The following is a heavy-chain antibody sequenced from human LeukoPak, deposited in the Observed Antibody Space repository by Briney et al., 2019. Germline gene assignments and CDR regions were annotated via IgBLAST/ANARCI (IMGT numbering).Heavy chain of an antibody. J-gene: IGHJ4*02. D-gene: IGHD2-21*02. CDR1: GFTFSSYG. CDR2: ISYDGRNT. CDR3: AKDAHLVTTIDY. V-gene: IGHV3-30*18. Sequence: GGSLRLSCAASGFTFSSYGMHWVRHAPGKGLEWVAVISYDGRNTYYVDSVKGRFTISRDNSKNTLYLQMSSLRAEDTAVYYCAKDAHLVTTIDYWGQGTLVTVSS.